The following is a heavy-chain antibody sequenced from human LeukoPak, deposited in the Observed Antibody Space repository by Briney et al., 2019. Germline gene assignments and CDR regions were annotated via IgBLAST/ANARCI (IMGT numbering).Heavy chain of an antibody. V-gene: IGHV4-59*01. D-gene: IGHD6-19*01. Sequence: SETLSLTCTVSGGSISSYYWSWIRQPPGKGLEWIGYIYYTGSTNHNPSLKSRVTISVDTSKNQFSLKLSSVTAADTAVYYCASHSVAGSHQFDPWGQGTLVTVSS. J-gene: IGHJ5*02. CDR1: GGSISSYY. CDR2: IYYTGST. CDR3: ASHSVAGSHQFDP.